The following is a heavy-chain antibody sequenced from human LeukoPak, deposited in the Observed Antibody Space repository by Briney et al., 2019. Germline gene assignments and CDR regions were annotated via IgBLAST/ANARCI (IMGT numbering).Heavy chain of an antibody. CDR2: IIPIFGTA. D-gene: IGHD5-24*01. V-gene: IGHV1-69*06. J-gene: IGHJ4*02. Sequence: SVKVSCEASGGTFSSYAISWVRQAPGQGLEWMGGIIPIFGTANYAQKSQGRVTITADKSTSTAYMELSSLRSEDTAVYYCARQVDGLFDYWGQGTLVTVSS. CDR3: ARQVDGLFDY. CDR1: GGTFSSYA.